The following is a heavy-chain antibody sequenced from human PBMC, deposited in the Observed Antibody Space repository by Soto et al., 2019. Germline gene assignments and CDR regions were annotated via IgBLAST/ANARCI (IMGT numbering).Heavy chain of an antibody. J-gene: IGHJ4*02. Sequence: EVHLVESGGGLVQPGRSLRLSCTASGFTFDDYAMHWVRQVPGKGLEWVSSISCKSGNIFYADSVKGRFTISRDSANNSLYLQMSSLRTEDTALYYCAKGAVTTIFGYFDYWGQGTLVTVSS. CDR1: GFTFDDYA. CDR3: AKGAVTTIFGYFDY. V-gene: IGHV3-9*01. D-gene: IGHD3-3*01. CDR2: ISCKSGNI.